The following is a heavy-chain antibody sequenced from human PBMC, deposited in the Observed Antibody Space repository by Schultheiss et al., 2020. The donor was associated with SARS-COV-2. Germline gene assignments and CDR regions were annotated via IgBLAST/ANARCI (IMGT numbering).Heavy chain of an antibody. V-gene: IGHV1-2*04. Sequence: ASVKVSCKASGYTFTGYYMHWVRQAPGQGLEWMGWINPNSGGTNYAQKFQGWVTMTRDTSISTAYMELSSLRSDDTAVYFCAHTGQISTYGYRHVQQWGQGTLVTVSS. CDR3: AHTGQISTYGYRHVQQ. D-gene: IGHD5-18*01. J-gene: IGHJ1*01. CDR1: GYTFTGYY. CDR2: INPNSGGT.